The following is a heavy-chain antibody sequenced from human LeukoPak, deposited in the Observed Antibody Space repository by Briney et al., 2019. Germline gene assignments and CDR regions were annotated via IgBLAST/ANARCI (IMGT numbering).Heavy chain of an antibody. CDR1: GGSFSGYY. D-gene: IGHD3-22*01. J-gene: IGHJ4*02. Sequence: SETLSLTCAVYGGSFSGYYWSWIRQPPGKGLEWIGEINHSGSTNYNPSLKSRVTISVDTSKNQFSLKLSSVTAADTAVYYCARWARTYYYDSSGCYNYWGQGTLVTVSS. CDR3: ARWARTYYYDSSGCYNY. V-gene: IGHV4-34*01. CDR2: INHSGST.